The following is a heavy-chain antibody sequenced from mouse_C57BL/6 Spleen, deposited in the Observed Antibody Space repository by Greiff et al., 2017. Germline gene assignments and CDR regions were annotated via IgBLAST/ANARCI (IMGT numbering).Heavy chain of an antibody. J-gene: IGHJ2*01. Sequence: QVQLKQPGAELVRPGSSVKLSCKASGYTFTSYWMHWVKQRPIQGLEWIGNIDPSDSETHYNQKFKDKATLTVDKSSSTAYMQLSSLTSEDSAVYYCARGGSSGYLDDWGQGTTLTVSS. CDR1: GYTFTSYW. D-gene: IGHD3-2*02. V-gene: IGHV1-52*01. CDR2: IDPSDSET. CDR3: ARGGSSGYLDD.